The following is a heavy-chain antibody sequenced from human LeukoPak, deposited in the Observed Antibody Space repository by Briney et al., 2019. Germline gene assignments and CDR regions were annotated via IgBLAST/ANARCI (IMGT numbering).Heavy chain of an antibody. CDR2: IIPIFGTA. Sequence: GASVKVSCKASGGTFSSYAISWVRQAPGQGLGWMGGIIPIFGTANYAQKFQGRVTITADESTSTAYMELSSLRSEDTAVNYCARVYAGGWYDYWGQGTLVTVSS. CDR1: GGTFSSYA. D-gene: IGHD6-19*01. CDR3: ARVYAGGWYDY. V-gene: IGHV1-69*13. J-gene: IGHJ4*02.